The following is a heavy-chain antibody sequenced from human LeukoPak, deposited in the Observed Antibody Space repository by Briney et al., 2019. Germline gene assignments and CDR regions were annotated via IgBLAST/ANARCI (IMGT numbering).Heavy chain of an antibody. CDR1: GFIFSNYW. J-gene: IGHJ4*02. Sequence: GGSLRLSCAASGFIFSNYWMSWVRQAPGKGLEWVANIKEDGSEKYSVDSVKGRFTISRDNAKNSLYLQMNSLRAEVTAVYYCARPSPLTGDPHFDYWGQGTLVTVSS. D-gene: IGHD7-27*01. CDR2: IKEDGSEK. CDR3: ARPSPLTGDPHFDY. V-gene: IGHV3-7*01.